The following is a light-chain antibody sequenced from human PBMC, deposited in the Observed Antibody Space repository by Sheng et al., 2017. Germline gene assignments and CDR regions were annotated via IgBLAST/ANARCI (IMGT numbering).Light chain of an antibody. V-gene: IGLV2-14*03. CDR3: SSFTTISTVI. CDR1: SSDVGAFDF. J-gene: IGLJ2*01. Sequence: QSALTQPASVSGSPGQSITISCTGTSSDVGAFDFVSWYQQHPGKAPKFLIYDVSSRPSGVSNRFSGSKSGNTASLTISGLQAEDEADYYCSSFTTISTVIFGGGTKLTVL. CDR2: DVS.